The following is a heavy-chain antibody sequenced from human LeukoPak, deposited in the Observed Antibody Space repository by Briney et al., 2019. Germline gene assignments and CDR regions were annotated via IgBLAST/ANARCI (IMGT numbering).Heavy chain of an antibody. CDR2: ISGSGGST. Sequence: GGSLRLSCAASGFTFSSYAMSWVRQAPGKGLEWVSAISGSGGSTYYADSVKGRFTISRDNSKNTLYLQMNSLRAEDTAVYYCARLVGVVIPKYYFDYWGQGTLVTVSS. CDR1: GFTFSSYA. J-gene: IGHJ4*02. V-gene: IGHV3-23*01. D-gene: IGHD3-3*01. CDR3: ARLVGVVIPKYYFDY.